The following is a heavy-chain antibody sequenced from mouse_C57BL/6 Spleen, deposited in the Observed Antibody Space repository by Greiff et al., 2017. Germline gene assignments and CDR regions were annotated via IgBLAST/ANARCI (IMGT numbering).Heavy chain of an antibody. D-gene: IGHD1-1*01. J-gene: IGHJ1*03. Sequence: QVQLQQPGAELVKPGASVKLSCKASGYTFTSYWMHWVKQRPGQGLEWIGMIHPNSGSTNYNEKFKSKATLTVDKSSSTAYMQLSSLTSEDSAVYYCARIYYGSSYDDLYFDVWGTGTTVTVSS. V-gene: IGHV1-64*01. CDR2: IHPNSGST. CDR1: GYTFTSYW. CDR3: ARIYYGSSYDDLYFDV.